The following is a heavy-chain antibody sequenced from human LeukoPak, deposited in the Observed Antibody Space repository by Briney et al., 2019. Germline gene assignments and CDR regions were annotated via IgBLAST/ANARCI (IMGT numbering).Heavy chain of an antibody. CDR3: AREPYGDYFYYYYGMDV. CDR1: GFTFSSYW. Sequence: PGGSLRLSCAASGFTFSSYWMHWVRQAPGKGLVWVSRINSDGSSTSYADSVKGRFTISRDNAKNTLYLQMNSLRAEDTAVYYCAREPYGDYFYYYYGMDVWGQGTTVPVSS. V-gene: IGHV3-74*01. D-gene: IGHD4-17*01. J-gene: IGHJ6*02. CDR2: INSDGSST.